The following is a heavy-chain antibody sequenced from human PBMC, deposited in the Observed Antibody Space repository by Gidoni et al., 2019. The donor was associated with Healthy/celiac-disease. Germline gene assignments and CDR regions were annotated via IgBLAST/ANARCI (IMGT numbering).Heavy chain of an antibody. J-gene: IGHJ4*02. CDR2: ISSSSSTI. Sequence: EVQLVESGGGLVQPGGSLRLSCAASGFTFSLYSMNWVRQAPGKGLGWFSYISSSSSTIYYADSVKGRFTISRDNAKNSLYLQMNSLRAEDTAVYYCAREAQMTTVDYWGQGTLVTVSS. V-gene: IGHV3-48*01. D-gene: IGHD4-17*01. CDR3: AREAQMTTVDY. CDR1: GFTFSLYS.